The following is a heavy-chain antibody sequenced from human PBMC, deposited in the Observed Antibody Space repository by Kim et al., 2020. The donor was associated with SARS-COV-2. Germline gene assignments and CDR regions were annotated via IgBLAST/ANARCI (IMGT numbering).Heavy chain of an antibody. D-gene: IGHD3-10*01. Sequence: SETLSLTYTVSGGSISSGGYYWSWIRQHPGKGLEWIGYIYYSGSTYYNPSLKSRVTISVDTSKNQFSLKLSSVTAADTAVYYCARGITMVRASKYGMDVWGQGTTVTVSS. J-gene: IGHJ6*02. V-gene: IGHV4-31*03. CDR2: IYYSGST. CDR1: GGSISSGGYY. CDR3: ARGITMVRASKYGMDV.